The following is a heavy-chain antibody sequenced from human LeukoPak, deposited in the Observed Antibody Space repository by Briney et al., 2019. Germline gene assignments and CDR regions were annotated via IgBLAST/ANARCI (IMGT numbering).Heavy chain of an antibody. CDR2: ISSSSSTI. D-gene: IGHD3-10*01. V-gene: IGHV3-48*03. Sequence: PGGSLRLSCAASGFTFSSYEMNWVRQAPGKGLEWVSYISSSSSTIYYADSVKGRFTISRDNAKNSLYLQMNSLRAEDTAVYYCAREPHGDMVRGVIVDYWGQGTLVTVSS. CDR3: AREPHGDMVRGVIVDY. J-gene: IGHJ4*02. CDR1: GFTFSSYE.